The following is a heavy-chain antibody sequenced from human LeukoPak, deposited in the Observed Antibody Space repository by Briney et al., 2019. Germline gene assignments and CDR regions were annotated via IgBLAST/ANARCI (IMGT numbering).Heavy chain of an antibody. CDR2: IYSGGST. Sequence: GGSLRLSCAASGFTVSSNYMSWVRQAPGKGLEWVSVIYSGGSTYYADSVKGRFTISRDNSKNTLYLQMNSLRAEGTAVYYCARDPHRSKGGLGELWNWGQGTLVTVSS. D-gene: IGHD3-10*01. J-gene: IGHJ4*02. CDR1: GFTVSSNY. V-gene: IGHV3-53*01. CDR3: ARDPHRSKGGLGELWN.